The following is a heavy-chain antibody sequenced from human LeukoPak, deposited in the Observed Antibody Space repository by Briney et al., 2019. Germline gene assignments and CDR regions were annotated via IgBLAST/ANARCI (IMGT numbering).Heavy chain of an antibody. Sequence: GGSLRLSCAASGISVSNSYMSWVRQAPGKGLEWVSVIYSDGGINYADSVKGRFTISRDKSKNTLYLQMNSLRAEDTAVYYCARDGNDSSGYYFGLIWGQGTLVTVSS. D-gene: IGHD3-22*01. CDR3: ARDGNDSSGYYFGLI. CDR2: IYSDGGI. J-gene: IGHJ4*02. CDR1: GISVSNSY. V-gene: IGHV3-66*01.